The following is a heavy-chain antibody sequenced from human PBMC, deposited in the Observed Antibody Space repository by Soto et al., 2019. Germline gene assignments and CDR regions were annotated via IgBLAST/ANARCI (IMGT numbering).Heavy chain of an antibody. CDR3: ARVISGSYTNGKDY. V-gene: IGHV1-2*02. D-gene: IGHD1-26*01. CDR2: INPNSGDT. CDR1: GYTFTGYY. Sequence: QVQLVQSGAEVKKPGASVKVSCKASGYTFTGYYRHWVRQAPGQGLEWIGWINPNSGDTNYAQNFQDRVTMTRVTSISTAYMELRRLRSDDTAVYYCARVISGSYTNGKDYWGQGTLVTVSS. J-gene: IGHJ4*02.